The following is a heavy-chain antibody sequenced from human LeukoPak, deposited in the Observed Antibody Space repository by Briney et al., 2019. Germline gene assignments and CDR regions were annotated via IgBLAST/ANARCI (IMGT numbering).Heavy chain of an antibody. Sequence: PGGSLRLSCAASGFTVRRYEMKWVRQAPPKGLAGVSYISSSCSTIYYADSVKGRFTISRHNVKNSLYLQMNSLRAEDTAVYYCARDSFEGYYYDYGMDVWGQGTTVTVSS. CDR1: GFTVRRYE. V-gene: IGHV3-48*03. CDR3: ARDSFEGYYYDYGMDV. CDR2: ISSSCSTI. J-gene: IGHJ6*02.